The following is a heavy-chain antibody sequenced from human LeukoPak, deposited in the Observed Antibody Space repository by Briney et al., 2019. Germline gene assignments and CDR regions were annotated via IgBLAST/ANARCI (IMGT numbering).Heavy chain of an antibody. CDR2: IRYDGSNK. J-gene: IGHJ4*02. D-gene: IGHD6-6*01. CDR1: GFTFSTYG. CDR3: AKLAYSSSSSVDY. Sequence: GGSLRLSCAASGFTFSTYGMHWVRQAPGKGLEWVAFIRYDGSNKYYADSVKGRFTISRDNSKNTLYLQMNSLRAEDTAVYYCAKLAYSSSSSVDYWGQGSLVTVSS. V-gene: IGHV3-30*02.